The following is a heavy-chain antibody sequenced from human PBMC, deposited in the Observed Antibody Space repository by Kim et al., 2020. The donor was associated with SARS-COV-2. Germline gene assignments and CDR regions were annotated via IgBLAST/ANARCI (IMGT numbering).Heavy chain of an antibody. CDR2: IYSGGTT. J-gene: IGHJ4*02. CDR3: ASESQLLWFGDYYPDS. D-gene: IGHD3-10*01. V-gene: IGHV4-30-4*08. CDR1: GGSINTGDYY. Sequence: SETLSLTCTVSGGSINTGDYYWAWLRQAPGKGLEWIGRIYSGGTTYYNRSLKSRITISIDTSNNHFSLKLTSVTVADTAVYYCASESQLLWFGDYYPDSWGQGTLVTVAS.